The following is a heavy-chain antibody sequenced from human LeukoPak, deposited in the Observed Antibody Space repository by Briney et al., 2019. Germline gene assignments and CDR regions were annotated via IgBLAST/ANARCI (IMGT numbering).Heavy chain of an antibody. D-gene: IGHD2-21*02. Sequence: GGSLRLSCAASGFAFSSYAMSWVRQAPGKGLEWVSGFRGSGTYSADSVKGRFTISRGSPKNTLYLQMNSLRADDTAVYYCAASQCGGDCYSGFDCWGQGVLVTVSP. CDR3: AASQCGGDCYSGFDC. CDR1: GFAFSSYA. J-gene: IGHJ4*02. CDR2: FRGSGT. V-gene: IGHV3-23*01.